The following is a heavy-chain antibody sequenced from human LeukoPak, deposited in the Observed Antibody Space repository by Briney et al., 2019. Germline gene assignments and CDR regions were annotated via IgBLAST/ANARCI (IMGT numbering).Heavy chain of an antibody. CDR3: ARISSSPTPIHYYYYMDV. CDR1: GGTFSSYA. CDR2: IIPIFGTA. Sequence: ASVKLSCKASGGTFSSYAISWVRQAPGQGLEWMGGIIPIFGTANYAQKFQGRVTITADESTSTAYMELSSLRSEDTAVYYCARISSSPTPIHYYYYMDVWGKGTTVTVSS. J-gene: IGHJ6*03. V-gene: IGHV1-69*13. D-gene: IGHD6-13*01.